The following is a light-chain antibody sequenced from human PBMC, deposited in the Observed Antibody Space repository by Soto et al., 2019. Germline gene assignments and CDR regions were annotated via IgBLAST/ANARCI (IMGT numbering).Light chain of an antibody. CDR3: SSYTSSRYV. CDR1: SSDVGGYNY. Sequence: QSALTQPASVSGSPGQSITISCTGTSSDVGGYNYVSWYQQHPGKALKLMIYEVSNRPSGVSNRFSGSKSGNTASLTISGLQAEDEADYYCSSYTSSRYVFGTGTKVTVL. J-gene: IGLJ1*01. CDR2: EVS. V-gene: IGLV2-14*01.